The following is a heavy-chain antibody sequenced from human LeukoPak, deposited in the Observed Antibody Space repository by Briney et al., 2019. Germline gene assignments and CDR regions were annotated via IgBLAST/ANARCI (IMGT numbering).Heavy chain of an antibody. CDR2: IYTSGST. CDR3: GRRSGSYRGFDY. Sequence: SQTLSLTXTVSGGSISSGSYYWSWIRQPAGKGLEWIGRIYTSGSTNYNPSLKSRVTISVDTSKNQFSLKLSSVAAADTAVYYCGRRSGSYRGFDYWGQGTLVTVSS. J-gene: IGHJ4*02. CDR1: GGSISSGSYY. D-gene: IGHD1-26*01. V-gene: IGHV4-61*02.